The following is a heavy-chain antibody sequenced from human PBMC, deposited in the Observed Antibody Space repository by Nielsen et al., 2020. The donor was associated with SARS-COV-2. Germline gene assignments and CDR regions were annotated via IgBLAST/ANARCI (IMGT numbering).Heavy chain of an antibody. CDR2: IYSGGST. Sequence: GESLKISCAASGFTVSSNYMSWVRQAPGKGLEWVSVIYSGGSTYYADSVKGRFTISRDNSKNTLYLQMNSLRAEDTAVYYYASLTIFGVVPGLDVWGQGTTVTVSS. J-gene: IGHJ6*02. CDR3: ASLTIFGVVPGLDV. D-gene: IGHD3-3*01. CDR1: GFTVSSNY. V-gene: IGHV3-66*01.